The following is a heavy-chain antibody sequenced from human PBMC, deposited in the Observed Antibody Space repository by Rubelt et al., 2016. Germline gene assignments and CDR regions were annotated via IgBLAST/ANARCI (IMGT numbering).Heavy chain of an antibody. CDR3: ARDRAFVSSSSGVFDY. Sequence: WVRQASGRGLEWVANIKEDGSERHYVDSVKGRFTISRENAKNSLYLQMNSLRVEDTAVYYCARDRAFVSSSSGVFDYWGQGTLVTVSS. J-gene: IGHJ4*02. CDR2: IKEDGSER. V-gene: IGHV3-7*05. D-gene: IGHD6-6*01.